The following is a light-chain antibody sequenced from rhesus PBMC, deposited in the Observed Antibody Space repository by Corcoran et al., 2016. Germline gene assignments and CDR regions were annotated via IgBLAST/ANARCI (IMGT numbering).Light chain of an antibody. CDR3: QSFDSSLKAYI. CDR1: SSNIGGSD. J-gene: IGLJ1*01. V-gene: IGLV1-64*01. Sequence: QSVLTQPPSVSGAPGQKVTISCTGSSSNIGGSDVHWYQQVPGTAPKLLIYDNNKRPPGISDRFSVSKSGTAASLAITGLQTEDEADYYCQSFDSSLKAYICGAGTRLSVL. CDR2: DNN.